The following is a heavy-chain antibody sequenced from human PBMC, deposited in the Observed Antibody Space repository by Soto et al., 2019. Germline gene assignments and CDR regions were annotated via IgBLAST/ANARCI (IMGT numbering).Heavy chain of an antibody. V-gene: IGHV3-23*01. CDR2: ISGSGGST. J-gene: IGHJ2*01. CDR3: AKDTGWYYYDSSGYYQGWYFDL. Sequence: EVKLLKSGGGLVQPGGSLRLSCAASGFTFSSYAMTWVRQAPGKGLEWVSAISGSGGSTYYADSVKGRFTISRDNSKNTLYLQMNSLRAEDTAVYYCAKDTGWYYYDSSGYYQGWYFDLWGRGTLVTVSS. D-gene: IGHD3-22*01. CDR1: GFTFSSYA.